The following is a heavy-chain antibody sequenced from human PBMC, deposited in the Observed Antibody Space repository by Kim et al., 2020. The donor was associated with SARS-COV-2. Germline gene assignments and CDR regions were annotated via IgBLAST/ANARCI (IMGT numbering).Heavy chain of an antibody. V-gene: IGHV1-69*13. CDR3: ARDFMITGSYDY. J-gene: IGHJ4*02. Sequence: SVKVSCKASGGTFSSYAISWVRQAPGQGLEWMGGIIPIFGTANYAQKFQGRVTITADESTSTAYMELSSLRSEDTAVYYCARDFMITGSYDYWGQGTLVTVSS. D-gene: IGHD1-20*01. CDR2: IIPIFGTA. CDR1: GGTFSSYA.